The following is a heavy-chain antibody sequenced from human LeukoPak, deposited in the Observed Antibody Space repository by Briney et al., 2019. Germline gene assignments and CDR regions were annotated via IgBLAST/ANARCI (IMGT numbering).Heavy chain of an antibody. D-gene: IGHD3-22*01. CDR1: GGSISSGDYY. Sequence: SQTLSLTCTVSGGSISSGDYYWSWIRQPPGKGLEWIGYIYYSGSTYYNPSLKSRVTISVDTSKNQFSLKLSSVTAADTAVYYCARESWSSSYSFDYWGQGTLVTVSS. CDR3: ARESWSSSYSFDY. V-gene: IGHV4-30-4*01. CDR2: IYYSGST. J-gene: IGHJ4*02.